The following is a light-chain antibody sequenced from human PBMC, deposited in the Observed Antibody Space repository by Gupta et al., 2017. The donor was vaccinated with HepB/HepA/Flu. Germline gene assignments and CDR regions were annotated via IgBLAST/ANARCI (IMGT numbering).Light chain of an antibody. CDR1: SSNIGAGYD. V-gene: IGLV1-40*01. CDR2: GNS. CDR3: QSYDSSLSGSV. J-gene: IGLJ2*01. Sequence: QSVLTQPPSVSGAPGQRVTISCTGRSSNIGAGYDVHWYQQLPGTAPKLLIYGNSIRPSGVPDRFSGSKSGTSASLAITGLQAEDEADYYCQSYDSSLSGSVFGGGTKLTVL.